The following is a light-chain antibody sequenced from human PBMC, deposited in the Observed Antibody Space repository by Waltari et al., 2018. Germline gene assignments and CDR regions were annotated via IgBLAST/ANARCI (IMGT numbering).Light chain of an antibody. V-gene: IGKV1-39*01. CDR1: QTISRY. Sequence: DIQMTQSPSSLSASVGDRVTITCRASQTISRYLNWYQQKPGKAPNLLIYAASSLQSGVPSRFSGSGSGRDFTLIITGLQPEDFATYYCQQTYSFIRTFGQGTKVEIK. CDR3: QQTYSFIRT. CDR2: AAS. J-gene: IGKJ1*01.